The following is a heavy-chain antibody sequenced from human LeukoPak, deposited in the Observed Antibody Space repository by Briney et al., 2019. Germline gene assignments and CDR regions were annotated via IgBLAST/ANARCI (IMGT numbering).Heavy chain of an antibody. V-gene: IGHV1-46*01. CDR3: ARVAHIGGATTYFDY. Sequence: ASVKVSCKASGYTFTSYYMHWVRQAPGQGLEWMGIINPSGGSTSYAQKFQGRVTMTRDMSTSTAYMELSSLRSEDTAVYYCARVAHIGGATTYFDYWGQGTLVTVSS. J-gene: IGHJ4*02. CDR1: GYTFTSYY. D-gene: IGHD1-26*01. CDR2: INPSGGST.